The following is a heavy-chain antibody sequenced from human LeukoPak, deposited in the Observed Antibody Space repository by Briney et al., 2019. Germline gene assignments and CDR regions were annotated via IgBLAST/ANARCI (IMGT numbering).Heavy chain of an antibody. CDR2: ISYDGSNK. CDR1: GFTFSSYA. Sequence: GGSLRLSCAASGFTFSSYAMHWVRQAPGKGLEWVAVISYDGSNKYYADSVKGRFTISRDNAKNTLYLQMNSLRAEDTAVYYCAREMGGYPFDYWGQGTLVTVSS. J-gene: IGHJ4*02. V-gene: IGHV3-30*04. D-gene: IGHD5-12*01. CDR3: AREMGGYPFDY.